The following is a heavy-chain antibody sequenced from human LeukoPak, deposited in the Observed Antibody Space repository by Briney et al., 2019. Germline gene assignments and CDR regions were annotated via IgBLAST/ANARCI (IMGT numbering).Heavy chain of an antibody. J-gene: IGHJ5*02. V-gene: IGHV3-23*01. CDR1: GFTFSNYA. CDR3: AKQEVTTTDNWFDP. CDR2: ISGSGGST. Sequence: GGSLRLSCAASGFTFSNYAMSWVRQAAGKGLEWVSGISGSGGSTYYADSVKGRFTISRDNSKNTLYLQMNSLRAEDTAVYYCAKQEVTTTDNWFDPWGQGTLVTVSS. D-gene: IGHD4-17*01.